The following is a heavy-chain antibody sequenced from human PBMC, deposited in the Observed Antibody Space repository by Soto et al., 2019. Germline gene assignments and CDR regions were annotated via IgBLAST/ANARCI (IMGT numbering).Heavy chain of an antibody. CDR3: ARVYCSGGSCYWDAFDI. V-gene: IGHV3-7*02. Sequence: GGSLRLSCAASGFTFSSYWMSWVRQAPGKGLEWVANIKQDGSEKYYVDSVKGRFTISRDNAKNTLYLQMNSLRAEDTAVYYCARVYCSGGSCYWDAFDIWGQGTMVTVSS. D-gene: IGHD2-15*01. J-gene: IGHJ3*02. CDR2: IKQDGSEK. CDR1: GFTFSSYW.